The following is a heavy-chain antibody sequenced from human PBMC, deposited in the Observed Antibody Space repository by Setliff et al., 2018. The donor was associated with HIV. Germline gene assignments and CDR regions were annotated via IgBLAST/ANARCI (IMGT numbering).Heavy chain of an antibody. J-gene: IGHJ3*01. V-gene: IGHV1-2*02. D-gene: IGHD2-8*02. Sequence: GASVKVSCKASGYTFTGYHMHWVRQAPGQGLEWMGWINPHSGGTKYAQKFQGRVTMTRDTSISAAYMELSRLRSDDTAVYYCARQDHSSVNTGSLYAFDVWGQGTMVTVSS. CDR1: GYTFTGYH. CDR3: ARQDHSSVNTGSLYAFDV. CDR2: INPHSGGT.